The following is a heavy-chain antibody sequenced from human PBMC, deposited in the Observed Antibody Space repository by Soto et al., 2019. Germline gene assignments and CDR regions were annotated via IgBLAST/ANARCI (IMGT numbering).Heavy chain of an antibody. CDR3: ARDCSSTSCYKSHYYYYGMDV. Sequence: ASVKVSCKASGYTFTSYGISWVRQAPGQGLEWMGWISAYNGNTNYAQKLQGRVTITADTSTSTAYMELSSLRSEDTAVYYCARDCSSTSCYKSHYYYYGMDVWGQGTTVTVSS. J-gene: IGHJ6*01. V-gene: IGHV1-18*01. CDR1: GYTFTSYG. CDR2: ISAYNGNT. D-gene: IGHD2-2*02.